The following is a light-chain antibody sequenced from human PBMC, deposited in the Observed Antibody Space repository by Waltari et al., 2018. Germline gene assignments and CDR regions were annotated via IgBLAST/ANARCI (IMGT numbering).Light chain of an antibody. J-gene: IGLJ3*02. Sequence: QSVLTQPPSASGTPGQRVTISCSGSSSNIGSNYVNWYQQPPGTAPNLLIYRNNQRPSGVPDRFSGSKSGTSASLAISGLRSEDEADYYCAAWDDSLSGWVFGGGTKLTVL. CDR2: RNN. CDR1: SSNIGSNY. CDR3: AAWDDSLSGWV. V-gene: IGLV1-47*01.